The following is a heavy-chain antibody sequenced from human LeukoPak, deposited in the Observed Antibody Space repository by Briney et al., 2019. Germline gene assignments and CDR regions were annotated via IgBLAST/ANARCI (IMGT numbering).Heavy chain of an antibody. CDR1: GFTFSSYG. Sequence: GRSLRLSCAASGFTFSSYGMHWVRQAPGKGLEWVAVISYDGINKYYAASVKGRFTISRDNFKNTLYLQMTSLKAEDTDGYYGAKAGPLYSYGRDVWAQGPTVTFS. CDR2: ISYDGINK. CDR3: AKAGPLYSYGRDV. V-gene: IGHV3-30*18. J-gene: IGHJ6*02.